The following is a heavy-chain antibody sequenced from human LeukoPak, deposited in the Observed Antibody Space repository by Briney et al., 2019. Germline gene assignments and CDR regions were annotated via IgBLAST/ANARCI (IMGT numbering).Heavy chain of an antibody. CDR3: ARGDPRSDCYSH. J-gene: IGHJ4*02. D-gene: IGHD2-21*02. Sequence: GGSLRLSSAASRFTVSSNYMSWVRQAPGKGLEWVSVIYSGGSTYYADSVKGRFTISRDNSKNTLYLQMNSLRAEDTAVYYCARGDPRSDCYSHWGQGTLVTVSS. CDR2: IYSGGST. CDR1: RFTVSSNY. V-gene: IGHV3-66*01.